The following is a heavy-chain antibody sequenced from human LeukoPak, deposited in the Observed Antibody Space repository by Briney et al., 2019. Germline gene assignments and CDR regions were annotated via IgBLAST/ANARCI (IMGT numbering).Heavy chain of an antibody. Sequence: ASEKVSCKASGYTFTSYYMHWVRQAPGQGLEWMGIINPSGGSTSYAQKFQGRVTMTRDMSTSTVYMELSSLRSEDTAVYYCATYCGGDCYSIYWGQGTLVTVSS. CDR2: INPSGGST. J-gene: IGHJ4*02. D-gene: IGHD2-21*02. CDR1: GYTFTSYY. CDR3: ATYCGGDCYSIY. V-gene: IGHV1-46*01.